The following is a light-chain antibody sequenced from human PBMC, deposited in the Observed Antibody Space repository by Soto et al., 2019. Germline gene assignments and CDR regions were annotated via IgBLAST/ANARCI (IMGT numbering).Light chain of an antibody. V-gene: IGLV2-8*01. CDR2: EVS. Sequence: QSVLTQPPSASGSPGQSVTISCTGTSSDVGGYNYVSWYQQYPGKAPKLMIYEVSERPSGVPDRFSGSKSGNTASLTVSGLQAEDEADYYCSSYERSRNFLFGGGTKVTVL. J-gene: IGLJ2*01. CDR1: SSDVGGYNY. CDR3: SSYERSRNFL.